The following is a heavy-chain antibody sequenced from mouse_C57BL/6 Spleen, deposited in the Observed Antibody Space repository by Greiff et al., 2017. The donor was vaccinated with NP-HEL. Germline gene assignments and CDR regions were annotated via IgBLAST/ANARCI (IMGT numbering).Heavy chain of an antibody. Sequence: EVKLVESGGGLVKPGGSLKLSCAASGFTFSDYGMHWVRQAPEKGLEWVAYISSGSSTIYYVDTVKGRFTISRDNAKNTLFLQMTSLRSEDTAMYYCARGPIYYYGSSPEYYFDYWGQGTTLTVSS. CDR3: ARGPIYYYGSSPEYYFDY. J-gene: IGHJ2*01. V-gene: IGHV5-17*01. CDR1: GFTFSDYG. CDR2: ISSGSSTI. D-gene: IGHD1-1*01.